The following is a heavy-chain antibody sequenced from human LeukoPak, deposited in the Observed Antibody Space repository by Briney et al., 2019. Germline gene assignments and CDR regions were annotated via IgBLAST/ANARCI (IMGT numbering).Heavy chain of an antibody. CDR2: MKQDGREQ. Sequence: GGSLRLSCVTSGFTFTNYWMTWVRQAPGKELEWVANMKQDGREQYYVDSVKGRFTISRDNAKNSVHLQMNSLRDEDTAIYYCARGGGSGRWGSAFDMWGQGTMVTVSS. D-gene: IGHD6-19*01. CDR1: GFTFTNYW. CDR3: ARGGGSGRWGSAFDM. V-gene: IGHV3-7*01. J-gene: IGHJ3*02.